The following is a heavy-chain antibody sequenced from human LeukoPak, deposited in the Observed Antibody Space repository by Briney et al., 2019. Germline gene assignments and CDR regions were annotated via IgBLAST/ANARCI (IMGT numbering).Heavy chain of an antibody. CDR3: ARALFGMDA. Sequence: PSQTLSLTCAVSGGSISSGGYSWSWIRQPPGKGLEWIGYIYHSGSTYYNPPLKSRVTISVDRSKNQFSLKLSSVTAADTAVYYCARALFGMDAWGQGTTVTVSS. CDR1: GGSISSGGYS. J-gene: IGHJ6*02. CDR2: IYHSGST. V-gene: IGHV4-30-2*01. D-gene: IGHD2-21*01.